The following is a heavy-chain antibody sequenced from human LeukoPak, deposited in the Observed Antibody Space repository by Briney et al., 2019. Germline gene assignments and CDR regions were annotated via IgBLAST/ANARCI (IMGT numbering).Heavy chain of an antibody. CDR1: GFTFSGHW. V-gene: IGHV3-74*03. D-gene: IGHD3-16*02. CDR2: INERGTDS. J-gene: IGHJ4*02. Sequence: PGGSLRLSCTASGFTFSGHWIHWVRQPPGMGLVWVSRINERGTDSMYAESVKGRFTISRDNAKNSLYLQMNSLRAEDTAVYYCATTTYYDYVWGSYRPIHFDYWGQGTLVTVSS. CDR3: ATTTYYDYVWGSYRPIHFDY.